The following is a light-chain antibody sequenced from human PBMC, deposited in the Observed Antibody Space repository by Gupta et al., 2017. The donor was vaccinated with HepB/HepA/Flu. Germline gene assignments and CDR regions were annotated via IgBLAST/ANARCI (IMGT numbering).Light chain of an antibody. CDR1: QSIRKI. Sequence: DIQLTQSPSSLSASVGDRVTITCRAIQSIRKILNWYQQTPGKAPKHLISGVSTRHSGGATRFSGSGVETDFTLTITNGQPEDVATYYCQQHDNSLQVTFGQGTRLEMK. CDR2: GVS. J-gene: IGKJ5*01. CDR3: QQHDNSLQVT. V-gene: IGKV1-39*01.